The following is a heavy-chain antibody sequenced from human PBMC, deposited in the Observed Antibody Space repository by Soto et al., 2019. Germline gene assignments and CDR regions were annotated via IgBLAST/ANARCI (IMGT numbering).Heavy chain of an antibody. CDR3: ARRSHYDSSGYYTNWFDP. D-gene: IGHD3-22*01. J-gene: IGHJ5*02. V-gene: IGHV4-59*01. CDR2: IYYSGST. CDR1: GGSISSYY. Sequence: QVQLQESGPGLVMPSETLSLTCTVSGGSISSYYWSWIRQPPGKGLEWIGYIYYSGSTNYNPSLKSRVTISVDTSKNQFSLKLSSVTAADTAVYYCARRSHYDSSGYYTNWFDPWGQGTLVTVSS.